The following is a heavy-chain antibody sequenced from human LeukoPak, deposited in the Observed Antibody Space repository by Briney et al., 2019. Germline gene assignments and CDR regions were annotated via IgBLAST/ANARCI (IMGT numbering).Heavy chain of an antibody. CDR2: IIPILGIA. CDR3: AREGAAVAGLIDY. V-gene: IGHV1-69*04. D-gene: IGHD6-19*01. CDR1: GGTFSSYA. Sequence: ASVKVSCKASGGTFSSYAISWVRQAPGQGLEWMGRIIPILGIANYAQKFQGRVTITADKSTSTAYMELSSLRSEDTAVYYCAREGAAVAGLIDYWGQGTLVTVSS. J-gene: IGHJ4*02.